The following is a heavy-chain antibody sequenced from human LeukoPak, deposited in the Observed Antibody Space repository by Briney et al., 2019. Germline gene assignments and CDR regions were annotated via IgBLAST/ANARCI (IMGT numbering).Heavy chain of an antibody. Sequence: GGSLRLSCAASGFTFSNAWMSWVRQAPGKGLGWVGRIQRKTDGGTTDYATPVKGRFTMSRDDSKTTLYLQMNSLKTEDTAVYYCCTDLLDYWGQGTLVTVSS. D-gene: IGHD1-1*01. V-gene: IGHV3-15*01. CDR2: IQRKTDGGTT. CDR3: CTDLLDY. J-gene: IGHJ4*02. CDR1: GFTFSNAW.